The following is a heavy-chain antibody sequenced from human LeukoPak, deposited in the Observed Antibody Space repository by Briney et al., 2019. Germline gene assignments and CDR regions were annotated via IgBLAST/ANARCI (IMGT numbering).Heavy chain of an antibody. Sequence: SETLSLTCTVSGGSIRSFDNYWVWIRQPPGKGLEWIGGIHYNGNTYYYPSLKSRVTISVDTSKNQFSLRLSSVTAADTAVYYCARDVRDSSGFYLRAFDYWGQGTLVTVSS. CDR3: ARDVRDSSGFYLRAFDY. V-gene: IGHV4-39*07. CDR1: GGSIRSFDNY. D-gene: IGHD3-22*01. J-gene: IGHJ4*02. CDR2: IHYNGNT.